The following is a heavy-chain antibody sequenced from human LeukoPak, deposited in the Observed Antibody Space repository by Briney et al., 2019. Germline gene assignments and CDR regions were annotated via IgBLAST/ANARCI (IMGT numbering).Heavy chain of an antibody. CDR2: INPSGGST. CDR3: ARDLGNSYGPLGYFDL. Sequence: ASVKVSCKASGYTFTSYYMHWVRQAPGQGLEWMGIINPSGGSTSYAQKFQGRVTMIRDTSTSTVYMELSSLRSEDTAVYYCARDLGNSYGPLGYFDLWGRGTLVTVSS. CDR1: GYTFTSYY. J-gene: IGHJ2*01. D-gene: IGHD5-18*01. V-gene: IGHV1-46*01.